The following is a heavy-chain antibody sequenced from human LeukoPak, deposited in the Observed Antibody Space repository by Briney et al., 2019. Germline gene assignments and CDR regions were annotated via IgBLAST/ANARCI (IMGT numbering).Heavy chain of an antibody. Sequence: ASVKVSCKASGYTFTGYYMHWVRQAPGQGLEWMGWINPNSGGTNYAQKFQGRVTMTRDTSISTAYMELSRLRSDDTAVYYCARAGLVGATRIYHYWGQRTLVTVSS. V-gene: IGHV1-2*02. CDR3: ARAGLVGATRIYHY. D-gene: IGHD1-26*01. CDR2: INPNSGGT. J-gene: IGHJ4*02. CDR1: GYTFTGYY.